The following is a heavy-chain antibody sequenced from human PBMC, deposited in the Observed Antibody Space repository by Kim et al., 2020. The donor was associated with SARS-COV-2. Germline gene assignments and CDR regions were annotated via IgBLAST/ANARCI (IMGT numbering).Heavy chain of an antibody. V-gene: IGHV3-53*01. CDR3: ARDRSGDCVGWDV. J-gene: IGHJ6*02. Sequence: YYSDSVRVRFSVSRDFSKNTVYLQMSSLRDEDTAVYYCARDRSGDCVGWDVWGQGTTVTVSS. D-gene: IGHD2-21*02.